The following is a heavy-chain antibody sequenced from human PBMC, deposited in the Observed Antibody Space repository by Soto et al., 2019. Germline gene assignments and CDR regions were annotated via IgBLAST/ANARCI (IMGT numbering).Heavy chain of an antibody. CDR2: ISIRGGDE. V-gene: IGHV3-30*03. CDR3: ARRTIVARQPLGY. D-gene: IGHD6-6*01. Sequence: QVQLVGSGGGGVQPGKSLRLSCAASGFTFSSYAMHWARQAPGKGLEWVTVISIRGGDEYYAESVRGRFTISRDDSKNTLYLQMDSLRVEDTAVYYCARRTIVARQPLGYWGQGTLVTVSS. CDR1: GFTFSSYA. J-gene: IGHJ4*02.